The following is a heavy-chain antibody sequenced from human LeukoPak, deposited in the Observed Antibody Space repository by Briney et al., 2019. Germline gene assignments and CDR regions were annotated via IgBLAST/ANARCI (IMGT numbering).Heavy chain of an antibody. CDR3: ARSGGDYYYYGMGV. J-gene: IGHJ6*02. D-gene: IGHD2-15*01. Sequence: PGGSLRLSCAASGFTFSSYAMHWVRQAPGKGLEWVAVISYDGSNKYYADSVKGRFTISRDNSKNTLYLQMNSLRAEDTAVYYCARSGGDYYYYGMGVWGQGTTVTVSS. CDR2: ISYDGSNK. V-gene: IGHV3-30-3*01. CDR1: GFTFSSYA.